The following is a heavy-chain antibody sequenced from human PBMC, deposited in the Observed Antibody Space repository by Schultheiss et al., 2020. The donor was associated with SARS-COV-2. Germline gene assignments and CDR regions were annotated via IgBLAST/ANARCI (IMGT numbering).Heavy chain of an antibody. Sequence: GGSLRLSCTAYGFAFGDYAMSWVRQAPGKGLEWVSAISGSGGSTYYADSVKGRFTISRDNSKNTLYLQMNSLRAEDTAVYYCARADQAISPHGLDVWGQGTTVTVSS. V-gene: IGHV3-23*01. D-gene: IGHD5-24*01. CDR1: GFAFGDYA. CDR3: ARADQAISPHGLDV. J-gene: IGHJ6*02. CDR2: ISGSGGST.